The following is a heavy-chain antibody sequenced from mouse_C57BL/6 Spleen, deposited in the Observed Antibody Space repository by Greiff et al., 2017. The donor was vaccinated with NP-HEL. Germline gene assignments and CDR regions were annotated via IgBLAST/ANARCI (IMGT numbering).Heavy chain of an antibody. CDR3: AREQGNYFDY. CDR2: ISDGGSYT. J-gene: IGHJ2*01. CDR1: GFTFSSYA. Sequence: EVKVVESGGGLVKPGGSLKLSCAASGFTFSSYAMSWVRQTPEKRLEWVATISDGGSYTYYPDNVKGRFTISRDNAKNNLYLQMSHLKSEDTAMYYCAREQGNYFDYWGQGTTLTVSS. V-gene: IGHV5-4*01.